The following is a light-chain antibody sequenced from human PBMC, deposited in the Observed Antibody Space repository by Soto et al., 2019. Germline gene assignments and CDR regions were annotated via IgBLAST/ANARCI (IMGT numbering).Light chain of an antibody. J-gene: IGLJ2*01. CDR3: SSYTSSSTLRV. CDR2: EVS. V-gene: IGLV2-14*01. Sequence: QSVLTQPASVSGSPGQSITISCTGTSSDGGGYNYVSWYQQHPGKAPKLMIYEVSNRPSGVSNRFSGSKSGNTASLTISGLQAEDEADYYCSSYTSSSTLRVFGGGTKLTVL. CDR1: SSDGGGYNY.